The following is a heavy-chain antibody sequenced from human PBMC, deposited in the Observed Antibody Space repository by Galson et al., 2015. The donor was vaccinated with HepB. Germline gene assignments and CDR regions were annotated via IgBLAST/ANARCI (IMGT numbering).Heavy chain of an antibody. Sequence: SLRLSCAASGFTFSSYAMSWVRQAPGKGLEWVSAISGSGGSTYYADSVKGRFTISRDNSKNTLYLQMNSLRAEDTAVYYCAKAERDGYSSGWYRLYVAPSTAGCDFYYWGQGTLVTVSS. CDR3: AKAERDGYSSGWYRLYVAPSTAGCDFYY. J-gene: IGHJ4*02. D-gene: IGHD6-19*01. V-gene: IGHV3-23*01. CDR1: GFTFSSYA. CDR2: ISGSGGST.